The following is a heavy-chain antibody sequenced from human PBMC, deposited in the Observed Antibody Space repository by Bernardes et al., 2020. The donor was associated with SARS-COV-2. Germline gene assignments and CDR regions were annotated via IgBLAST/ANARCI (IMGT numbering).Heavy chain of an antibody. CDR3: ARHVGYNYGYSDY. Sequence: SEPLSLNCTVSDGSVSTNGDYSGWFRQPPGKGLEWIGSIYFSGSAYSNPSLKSRVTVSIDTSKNQFSLKLSSLTAADTASYYCARHVGYNYGYSDYWGQGNMVTVSS. J-gene: IGHJ4*02. CDR1: DGSVSTNGDY. V-gene: IGHV4-39*01. CDR2: IYFSGSA. D-gene: IGHD5-18*01.